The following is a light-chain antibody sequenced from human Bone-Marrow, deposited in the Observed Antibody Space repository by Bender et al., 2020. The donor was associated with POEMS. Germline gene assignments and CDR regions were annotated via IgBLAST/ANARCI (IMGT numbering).Light chain of an antibody. CDR1: NSDVGSYNL. CDR2: GYN. V-gene: IGLV2-14*02. J-gene: IGLJ3*02. CDR3: QSYDNSLGGWV. Sequence: QSALTQPASVSGSPGQSITISCIGTNSDVGSYNLVSWYQQHPGTAPKLLIYGYNNRPSGVPDRFSGSKSGTSASLAITGLQAEDEGDYSCQSYDNSLGGWVFGGGTKLTVL.